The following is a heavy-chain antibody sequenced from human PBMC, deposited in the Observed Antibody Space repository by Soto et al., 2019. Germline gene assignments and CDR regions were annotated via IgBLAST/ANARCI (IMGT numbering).Heavy chain of an antibody. D-gene: IGHD6-19*01. CDR2: INSDGSST. CDR1: GFTFSSYW. Sequence: EVQLVESGGGLVQPGGSLRLSCAASGFTFSSYWMHWVRQAPGKGLVWVSRINSDGSSTSYADPVKGRFTISRDNANNTLYLQMNSLRAEDTAVYYCAVAVAGPTAIGYWGQGTLVNVSS. V-gene: IGHV3-74*01. CDR3: AVAVAGPTAIGY. J-gene: IGHJ4*02.